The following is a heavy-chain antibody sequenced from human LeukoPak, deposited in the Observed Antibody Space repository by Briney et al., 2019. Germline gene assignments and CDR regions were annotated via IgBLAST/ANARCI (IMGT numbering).Heavy chain of an antibody. D-gene: IGHD5-24*01. CDR1: GFTFSSYW. Sequence: PGGSLRLSCAASGFTFSSYWMSWVRQAPGKGLEWVAFIRLDGSNKYYADSVKGRFTISRDNSKNTLYLQMNSLKAEDTAVYYCTKVADGYRPDYWGQGTLVTVSS. V-gene: IGHV3-30*02. J-gene: IGHJ4*02. CDR2: IRLDGSNK. CDR3: TKVADGYRPDY.